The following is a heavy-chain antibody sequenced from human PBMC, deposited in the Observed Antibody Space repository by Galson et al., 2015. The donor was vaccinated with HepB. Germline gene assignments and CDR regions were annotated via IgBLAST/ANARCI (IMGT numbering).Heavy chain of an antibody. D-gene: IGHD6-13*01. CDR2: VDPEGGET. CDR3: ARVGAAADFDY. Sequence: VKVSCKVSGYTFTDYYMHWVQQAPGKGLEWMGLVDPEGGETIYAEKFQGRVTITADTSTGTAYMELSSLRSEDTAVYYCARVGAAADFDYWGQGTLVTVSS. J-gene: IGHJ4*02. V-gene: IGHV1-69-2*01. CDR1: GYTFTDYY.